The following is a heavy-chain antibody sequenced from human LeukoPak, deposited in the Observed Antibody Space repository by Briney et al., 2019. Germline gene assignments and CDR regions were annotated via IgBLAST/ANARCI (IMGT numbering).Heavy chain of an antibody. V-gene: IGHV5-51*01. CDR2: IFPGDSET. D-gene: IGHD3-3*01. J-gene: IGHJ4*02. CDR3: ARLSTRLLDH. Sequence: GESLKISCMCSGYSFTSYWIGWVRQMPGKGLEWMGIIFPGDSETRYSPSFQGQVTMSVDKSTSTAYLQWPSLKASDTAIYFCARLSTRLLDHWGQGTRVTVSS. CDR1: GYSFTSYW.